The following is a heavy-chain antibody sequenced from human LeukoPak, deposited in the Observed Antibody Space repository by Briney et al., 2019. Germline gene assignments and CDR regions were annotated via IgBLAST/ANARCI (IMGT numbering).Heavy chain of an antibody. J-gene: IGHJ5*02. CDR3: ARGFSDDFWSGYPNWFDP. V-gene: IGHV1-18*01. D-gene: IGHD3-3*01. CDR2: ISAYNGNT. CDR1: GYTFTSYG. Sequence: AAVNVSYKASGYTFTSYGISLVRQAPVQGLEGMGWISAYNGNTNYAQKRQGRVTMTADTSTSTVYMELRSLRSDDTAVYYCARGFSDDFWSGYPNWFDPWGQGTLVTVSS.